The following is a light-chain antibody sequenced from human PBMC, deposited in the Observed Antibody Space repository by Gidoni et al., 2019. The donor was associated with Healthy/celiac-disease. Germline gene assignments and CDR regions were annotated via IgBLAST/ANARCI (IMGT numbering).Light chain of an antibody. J-gene: IGLJ3*02. Sequence: QSALTQPASVSGSPGQSITISCTGTSSDVGSYNLVSWYQQYPGKAPKLMIYEGSKRPSGVSNRFSGSKSGNTAYLTISGLQAEDEADYYCCSYAGSSSLVFGGGTKLTVL. CDR1: SSDVGSYNL. V-gene: IGLV2-23*01. CDR3: CSYAGSSSLV. CDR2: EGS.